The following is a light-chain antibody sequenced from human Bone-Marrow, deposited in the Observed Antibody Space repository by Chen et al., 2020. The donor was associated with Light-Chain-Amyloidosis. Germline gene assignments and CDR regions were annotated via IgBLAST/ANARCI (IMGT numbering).Light chain of an antibody. J-gene: IGLJ2*01. Sequence: SYALTQPPSVSVSPGQTARIPCSGDDLPTKYAYWYQQKPGQAPVLVIHRDTERPSGISERFSGSSSGTTATLTIRGVQAEDEADYHCQSADSSGTYEVIFGGGTKLTVL. CDR3: QSADSSGTYEVI. CDR1: DLPTKY. V-gene: IGLV3-25*03. CDR2: RDT.